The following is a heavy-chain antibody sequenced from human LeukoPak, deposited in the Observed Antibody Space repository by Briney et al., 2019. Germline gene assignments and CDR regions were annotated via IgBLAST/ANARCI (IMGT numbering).Heavy chain of an antibody. J-gene: IGHJ6*03. Sequence: ASVKVSCKASGGTFSSYAIGWVRQAPGQGLEWMGGIIPIFGTANHAQKFQGRVTITTDESTSTAYMELSSLRSEDTAVYYCASSYCSGGSCYGSLYYYYYYMDVWGKGTTVTVSS. D-gene: IGHD2-15*01. V-gene: IGHV1-69*05. CDR2: IIPIFGTA. CDR3: ASSYCSGGSCYGSLYYYYYYMDV. CDR1: GGTFSSYA.